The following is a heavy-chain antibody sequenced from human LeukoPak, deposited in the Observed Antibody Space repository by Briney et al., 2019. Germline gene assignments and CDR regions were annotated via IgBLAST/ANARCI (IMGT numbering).Heavy chain of an antibody. CDR1: GGSITSHY. Sequence: PSETLSLTCTVSGGSITSHYWSWIWLSPGPGLELIGFAYYTGSTSSNYSLTLKVTVTAALSKSKVSLCLVSVSAADTAIYYCARQRDSLGFHNWFDPWGQGALVSVSS. D-gene: IGHD3-16*01. V-gene: IGHV4-59*08. J-gene: IGHJ5*02. CDR2: AYYTGST. CDR3: ARQRDSLGFHNWFDP.